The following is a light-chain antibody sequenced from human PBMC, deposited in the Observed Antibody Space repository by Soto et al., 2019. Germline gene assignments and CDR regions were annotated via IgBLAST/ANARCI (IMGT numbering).Light chain of an antibody. Sequence: EIVLTQSPGTLSLSPGERATLSCRASQIFPSSHLAWYQQKPGQPPRLLIYGASSRATGIPDRFRGSGSGTDFTFTISRLEPEDFAVYYCQLYGTSPSPFGGGTKVEIK. J-gene: IGKJ4*01. CDR3: QLYGTSPSP. V-gene: IGKV3-20*01. CDR1: QIFPSSH. CDR2: GAS.